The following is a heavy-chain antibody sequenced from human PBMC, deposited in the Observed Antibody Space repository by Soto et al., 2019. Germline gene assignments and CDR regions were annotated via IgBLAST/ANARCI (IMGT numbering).Heavy chain of an antibody. J-gene: IGHJ5*02. CDR3: PRAMVVTQNWFDP. Sequence: QVQLQESGPGLVKPSQTLSLTCTVSGGSISSGDYYWSWIRQPPGKGLEWIGYIYYSGSTYYNPSLKSRVTISVDTSKNQFSMKLSSVTAAATAVYYCPRAMVVTQNWFDPWGQGTLVTVSS. V-gene: IGHV4-30-4*01. CDR1: GGSISSGDYY. D-gene: IGHD2-21*02. CDR2: IYYSGST.